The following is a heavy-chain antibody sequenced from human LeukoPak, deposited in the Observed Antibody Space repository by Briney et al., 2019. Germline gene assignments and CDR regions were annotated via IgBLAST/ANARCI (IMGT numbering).Heavy chain of an antibody. J-gene: IGHJ6*03. CDR3: AKGSKLVVITRDHYMAV. Sequence: QSGGSLRLTCAASGFTFSSYGTHWVRQAPGKGLEWVAFIRHDGSNKYYADSVKGRFTISRDNSKNTLYLQMNSLRAGDTAVYYCAKGSKLVVITRDHYMAVWGKGTTVTISS. D-gene: IGHD3-22*01. CDR1: GFTFSSYG. CDR2: IRHDGSNK. V-gene: IGHV3-30*02.